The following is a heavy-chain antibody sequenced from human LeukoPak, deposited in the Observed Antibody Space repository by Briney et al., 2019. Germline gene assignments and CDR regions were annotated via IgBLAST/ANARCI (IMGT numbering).Heavy chain of an antibody. Sequence: GGPLRLSCAASGFTFSSYWMHWVRQAPGKGLVWVSRTNSDGSSTSYADSVKGRFTISRDNAKNTLYLQMNSLRAEDTAVYYCARERGDPVAGTIWFDPWGQGTLVTVSS. J-gene: IGHJ5*02. CDR1: GFTFSSYW. CDR2: TNSDGSST. CDR3: ARERGDPVAGTIWFDP. D-gene: IGHD6-19*01. V-gene: IGHV3-74*01.